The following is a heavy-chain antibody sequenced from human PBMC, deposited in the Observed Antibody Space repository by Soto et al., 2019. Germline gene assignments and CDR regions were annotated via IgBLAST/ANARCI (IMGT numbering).Heavy chain of an antibody. CDR2: IYPGDSDT. Sequence: PGESLKISCKGSGYSFTSYWIGWVRQMPGKGLEWTGIIYPGDSDTRYSPSFQGQVTISADKSISTAYLQWSSLKASDTAMYYCARQEDYVWGSYRLSYYGMDVWGQGTTVTVSS. CDR1: GYSFTSYW. V-gene: IGHV5-51*01. CDR3: ARQEDYVWGSYRLSYYGMDV. J-gene: IGHJ6*02. D-gene: IGHD3-16*02.